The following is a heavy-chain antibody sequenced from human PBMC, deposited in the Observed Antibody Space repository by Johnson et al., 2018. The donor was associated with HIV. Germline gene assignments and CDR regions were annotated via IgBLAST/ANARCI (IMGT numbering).Heavy chain of an antibody. Sequence: VQLVESGGGLVQPGGSLRLSCAASGFTFSSYDMHWVRQATGKGLEWVSGIGTAGDTYYPGSVKGRFTISRENAKNSLYLQMNSLRAEDTALYYCARDTVFQLGPTKNDAFDIWGQGTMVTVSS. CDR3: ARDTVFQLGPTKNDAFDI. V-gene: IGHV3-13*01. CDR2: IGTAGDT. J-gene: IGHJ3*02. D-gene: IGHD4-17*01. CDR1: GFTFSSYD.